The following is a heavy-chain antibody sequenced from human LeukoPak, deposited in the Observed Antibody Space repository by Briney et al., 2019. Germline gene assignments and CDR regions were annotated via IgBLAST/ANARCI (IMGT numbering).Heavy chain of an antibody. D-gene: IGHD5-12*01. Sequence: SETLSLTCAVYGGSISSYYWSWIRQPPGKGLEWIGYIYYSGSTNYNPSLKSRVTISVDTSKNQFSLKLSSVTAADTAVYYCARVYSGYDTWFDPWGQGTLVTVSS. V-gene: IGHV4-59*01. CDR1: GGSISSYY. J-gene: IGHJ5*02. CDR2: IYYSGST. CDR3: ARVYSGYDTWFDP.